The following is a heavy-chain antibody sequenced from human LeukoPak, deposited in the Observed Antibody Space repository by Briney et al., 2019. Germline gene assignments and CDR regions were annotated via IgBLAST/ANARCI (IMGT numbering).Heavy chain of an antibody. CDR2: IYPRDGST. Sequence: ASVKVSCKESGYTFTNNYLHWVRQAPAQGLEWMGMIYPRDGSTSYAQNFQGRVTVTRDTSTTTVHMELRGLRSEDTAVYYCARDQEGFDYWGQGTVVTVST. CDR1: GYTFTNNY. CDR3: ARDQEGFDY. J-gene: IGHJ4*02. V-gene: IGHV1-46*01.